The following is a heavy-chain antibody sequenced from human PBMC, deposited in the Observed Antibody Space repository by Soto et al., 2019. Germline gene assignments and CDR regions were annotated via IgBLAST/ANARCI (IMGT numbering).Heavy chain of an antibody. CDR3: AKIETRFFYDSTGYSPFDY. Sequence: PGGSLRLSCVASGFPFSNYAMTWVRQAPGQGLEWVSALSGSGVSTYYADSVMGRFTISRDNSKNTVYLQMNSLRAEDTAVYYCAKIETRFFYDSTGYSPFDYWGQGTLVTVSS. V-gene: IGHV3-23*01. CDR2: LSGSGVST. J-gene: IGHJ4*02. CDR1: GFPFSNYA. D-gene: IGHD3-22*01.